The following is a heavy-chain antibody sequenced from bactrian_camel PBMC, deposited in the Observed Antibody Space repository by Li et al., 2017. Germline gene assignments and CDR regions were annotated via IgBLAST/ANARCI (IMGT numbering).Heavy chain of an antibody. CDR3: AADCAVGSRFYAGVF. D-gene: IGHD1*01. J-gene: IGHJ4*01. CDR2: ITSDGRL. CDR1: GYIFSYCG. V-gene: IGHV3S53*01. Sequence: HVQLVESGGGSVQSGGSLELSCVASGYIFSYCGMGWYRQAPGKERELVSTITSDGRLRYADSVKGRFTISQDNPRNTLYLQMNRLQTEDTAVYYCAADCAVGSRFYAGVFWGHGTQVTVS.